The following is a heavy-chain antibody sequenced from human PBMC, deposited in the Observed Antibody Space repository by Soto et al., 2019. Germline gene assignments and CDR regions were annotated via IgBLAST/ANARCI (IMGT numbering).Heavy chain of an antibody. CDR1: GYSFSTHW. V-gene: IGHV5-51*01. CDR3: ARHQLFGSSSPFEY. D-gene: IGHD6-19*01. J-gene: IGHJ4*02. CDR2: IYPGDSDI. Sequence: EVQLVQSGAEVKKPGESLKISCKGFGYSFSTHWIGWVRQMPGKGLEWMGIIYPGDSDIRYSPSFQGQVTISADKSISTAYLQWSSLKASDTAIYYCARHQLFGSSSPFEYWGQGTLVTVSS.